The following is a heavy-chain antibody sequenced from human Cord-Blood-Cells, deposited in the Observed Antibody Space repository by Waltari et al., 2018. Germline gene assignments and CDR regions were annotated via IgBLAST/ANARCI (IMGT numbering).Heavy chain of an antibody. J-gene: IGHJ4*02. CDR1: GGSFSGYS. CDR3: ARGLTSGYYDSSGYYY. Sequence: QVQLQQWGAGLLKPSETLSLTFAVYGGSFSGYSWSWIRQPPGKGLEWIGEINHSGSTNYNPSLKSRVTISVDTSKNQFSLKLSSVTAADTAVYYCARGLTSGYYDSSGYYYWGQGTLVTVSS. CDR2: INHSGST. V-gene: IGHV4-34*01. D-gene: IGHD3-22*01.